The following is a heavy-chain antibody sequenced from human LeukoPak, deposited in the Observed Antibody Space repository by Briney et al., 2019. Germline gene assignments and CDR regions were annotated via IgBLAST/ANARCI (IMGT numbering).Heavy chain of an antibody. J-gene: IGHJ4*02. CDR2: IYHSGGS. CDR1: GYSISSGYY. CDR3: ARDFSLEAMVTAFDY. Sequence: PSETLSLTCAVSGYSISSGYYWGWIGQPPGKGLEWIGRIYHSGGSYYNPSLKRRVTIPVDTSKKQFCLHLSSVTAADTAVYYCARDFSLEAMVTAFDYWGQGTLVTVSS. D-gene: IGHD5-18*01. V-gene: IGHV4-38-2*02.